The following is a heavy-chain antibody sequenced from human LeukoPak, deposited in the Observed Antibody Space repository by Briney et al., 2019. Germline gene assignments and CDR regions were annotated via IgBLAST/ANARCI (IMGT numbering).Heavy chain of an antibody. J-gene: IGHJ3*02. V-gene: IGHV1-18*01. CDR3: ARSPEWLDDAFGI. CDR1: GYIFTEHH. CDR2: ISGSNGNT. Sequence: ASVKVSCKASGYIFTEHHINWVRQAPGQGLEWMGWISGSNGNTNYAQKFQGRVTVTTDTATTTAYMERKSLTSDDTAVYYCARSPEWLDDAFGIWGQGTMVTVSS. D-gene: IGHD3-3*01.